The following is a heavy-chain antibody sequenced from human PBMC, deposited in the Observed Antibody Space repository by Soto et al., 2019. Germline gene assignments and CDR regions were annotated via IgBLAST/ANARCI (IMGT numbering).Heavy chain of an antibody. V-gene: IGHV4-30-4*01. D-gene: IGHD5-12*01. Sequence: VHLEESGPGLVMPSQTLSLTCTVSGASISSGDYFWSWIRQSPGKGQEWIGYIYDSGSSYYNPSLKSRVTMSVDTSKNQFSLKLSSVTAADTAVYYCAREKGYISGPKNFDSWGQGTLDTVSS. J-gene: IGHJ4*02. CDR2: IYDSGSS. CDR3: AREKGYISGPKNFDS. CDR1: GASISSGDYF.